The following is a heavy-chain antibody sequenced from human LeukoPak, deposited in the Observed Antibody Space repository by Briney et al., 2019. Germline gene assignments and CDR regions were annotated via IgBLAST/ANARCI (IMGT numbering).Heavy chain of an antibody. CDR3: ASLKRFPHYLDY. CDR2: IYPGDSDT. V-gene: IGHV5-51*01. Sequence: GESLKISCKGSGYSFSSYWIGWVRQMPGKGLEWMGIIYPGDSDTRYSPSFQGQVTISADKSISTAYLQWSSLKASDTPIYYCASLKRFPHYLDYWGQGTLVTVSS. CDR1: GYSFSSYW. D-gene: IGHD3-3*01. J-gene: IGHJ4*02.